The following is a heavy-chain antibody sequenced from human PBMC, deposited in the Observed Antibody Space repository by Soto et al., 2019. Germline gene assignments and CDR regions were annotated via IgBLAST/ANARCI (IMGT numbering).Heavy chain of an antibody. V-gene: IGHV1-69-2*01. CDR3: GTVGLLVFTRPSPHCIDF. CDR2: VDPEDGET. Sequence: GASVKVSCKVSGYTFIDYFVHWVQQAPGKGLEWMGLVDPEDGETIYAEKFQGRVTITADTSTDTAYMELSSLRSEDTAVYYCGTVGLLVFTRPSPHCIDFWGQGTTVTVYS. D-gene: IGHD2-15*01. J-gene: IGHJ6*02. CDR1: GYTFIDYF.